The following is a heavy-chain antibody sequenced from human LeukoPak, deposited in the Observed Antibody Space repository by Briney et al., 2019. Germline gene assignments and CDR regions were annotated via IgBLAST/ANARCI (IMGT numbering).Heavy chain of an antibody. CDR2: VKYDGINT. D-gene: IGHD3-3*01. CDR3: AKDIRTGSLRFWDGMDV. V-gene: IGHV3-74*01. Sequence: GGSLRLSCVASGFTFSSYWMHWVRQVPGKGLMWVSRVKYDGINTNYADSVKGRFTISRDNAKNSLYLQMNSLRAEDTALYYCAKDIRTGSLRFWDGMDVWGQGTTVTVSS. CDR1: GFTFSSYW. J-gene: IGHJ6*02.